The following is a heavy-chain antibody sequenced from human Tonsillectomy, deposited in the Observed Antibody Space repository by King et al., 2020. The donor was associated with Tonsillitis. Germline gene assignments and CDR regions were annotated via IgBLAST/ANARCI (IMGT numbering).Heavy chain of an antibody. J-gene: IGHJ4*02. CDR1: GFSLSTSGMR. Sequence: VTLQESGPALVKPTQTLTLTCTFSGFSLSTSGMRVSWIRQPPGKALEWLARIDWDDDKFYSTSLKTRLTISKDTSKNQVVLTMTNMDPVDTATYYCSRSGYCSSTSCSGDFDYWGQGTLVTVSS. CDR3: SRSGYCSSTSCSGDFDY. D-gene: IGHD2-2*01. V-gene: IGHV2-70*04. CDR2: IDWDDDK.